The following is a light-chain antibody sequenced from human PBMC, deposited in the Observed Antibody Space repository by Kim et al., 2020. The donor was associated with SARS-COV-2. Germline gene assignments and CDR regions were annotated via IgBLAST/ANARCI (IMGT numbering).Light chain of an antibody. CDR1: SLRSYY. Sequence: SSELTQDPAVSVALGQTVRITCQGDSLRSYYATWYQQKPGQAPIVVIYGKNNRPSGIPDRFSGSSSENTASLTITGTQVGDEADYYCNSRDSNDNVVFGGGTKLTVL. J-gene: IGLJ2*01. CDR3: NSRDSNDNVV. CDR2: GKN. V-gene: IGLV3-19*01.